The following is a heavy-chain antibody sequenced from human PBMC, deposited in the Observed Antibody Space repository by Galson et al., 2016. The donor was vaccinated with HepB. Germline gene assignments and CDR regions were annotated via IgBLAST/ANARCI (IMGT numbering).Heavy chain of an antibody. CDR2: INPNSGGT. D-gene: IGHD6-13*01. J-gene: IGHJ6*02. CDR1: GYTFTGYY. CDR3: ARDGYSSSWYSHTAGYYYGMDV. Sequence: SVKVSCKASGYTFTGYYMHWVRQAPGQGLEWMGRINPNSGGTNYAQKFQGRVTMTRDTSLSPAYMELSRLRSDDTAVYYCARDGYSSSWYSHTAGYYYGMDVWGQGTTVTVSS. V-gene: IGHV1-2*06.